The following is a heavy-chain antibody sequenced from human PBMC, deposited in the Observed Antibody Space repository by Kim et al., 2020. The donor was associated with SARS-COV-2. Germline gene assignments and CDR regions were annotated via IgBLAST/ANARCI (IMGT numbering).Heavy chain of an antibody. J-gene: IGHJ4*02. CDR2: GST. V-gene: IGHV4-59*12. CDR3: ARDMPYFDY. D-gene: IGHD2-2*01. Sequence: GSTNYNPSLKSRVTISVDTSKNQFSLKLTSVTAADTAVYYCARDMPYFDYWGQGTLVTVSS.